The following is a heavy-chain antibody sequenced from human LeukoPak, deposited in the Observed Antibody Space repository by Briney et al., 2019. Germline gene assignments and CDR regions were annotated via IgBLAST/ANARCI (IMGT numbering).Heavy chain of an antibody. CDR2: ISWNSGSI. CDR3: ARDLSYGVRFDY. J-gene: IGHJ4*02. V-gene: IGHV3-9*01. Sequence: PGGSLRLSCAAAGFTFDDYAMHWVRQAPGKGLGWVSGISWNSGSIGYADSVKGRFTISRDNDKNSLYLQMNSLRAEDTAVYYCARDLSYGVRFDYWGQGTLVTVSS. CDR1: GFTFDDYA. D-gene: IGHD4-17*01.